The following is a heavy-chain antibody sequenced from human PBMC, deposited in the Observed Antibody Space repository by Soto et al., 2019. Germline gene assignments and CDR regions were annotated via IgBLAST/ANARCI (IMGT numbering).Heavy chain of an antibody. V-gene: IGHV4-4*07. CDR3: ARDREAVAGTEYGMDV. Sequence: QVQLQESGPGLVKPSETLSLTCTVSGGSISSYYWSWIRQPAGKGLEWIGRIYTSGSTNYNPSLKSRVTMSVATSKHQFSLKLSSVTAADTAVYYCARDREAVAGTEYGMDVWGQGTTVTVSS. CDR1: GGSISSYY. J-gene: IGHJ6*02. CDR2: IYTSGST. D-gene: IGHD6-19*01.